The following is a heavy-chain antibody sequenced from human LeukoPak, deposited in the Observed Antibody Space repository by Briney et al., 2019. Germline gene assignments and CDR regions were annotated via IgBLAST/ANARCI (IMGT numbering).Heavy chain of an antibody. CDR3: ARAPELKYSNSSWFDP. CDR1: GFTFSSYA. CDR2: ISYDGNNK. V-gene: IGHV3-30-3*01. D-gene: IGHD6-6*01. Sequence: GGSLRLSCAASGFTFSSYAMHWVRQAPGKGLEWVAVISYDGNNKYYADSVKGRFTISRDNSKNTLYLQMNSLRAEDTAVYYCARAPELKYSNSSWFDPWGQGTLVTVSS. J-gene: IGHJ5*02.